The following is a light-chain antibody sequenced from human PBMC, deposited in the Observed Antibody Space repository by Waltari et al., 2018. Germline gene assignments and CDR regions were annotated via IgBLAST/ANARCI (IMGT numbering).Light chain of an antibody. V-gene: IGKV4-1*01. CDR1: QSVLHSPNNKNY. J-gene: IGKJ1*01. CDR3: QQYYSSPPWT. Sequence: DLVMTQSPDSLAVSLGERATIHCKSCQSVLHSPNNKNYLAWYQQKPGQPPNLLIYWASTRESGVPDRFSGSGSGTDFTLTISSLQAEDVAVYYCQQYYSSPPWTFGQGTKVEIK. CDR2: WAS.